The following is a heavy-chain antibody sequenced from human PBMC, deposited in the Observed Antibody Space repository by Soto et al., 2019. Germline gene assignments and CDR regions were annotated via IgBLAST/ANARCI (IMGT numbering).Heavy chain of an antibody. D-gene: IGHD6-19*01. J-gene: IGHJ4*01. V-gene: IGHV1-8*01. CDR3: ARGLRGWDGSRRFEY. Sequence: QVQLVQSGAEVKKPGASVKVSCKASGYTFTSYDINWVRQAPGQGLEWMGWRNPNSGNTGYAQKFQGRVTMTRNTAISAPYIDLGSLRSEDTAVYNCARGLRGWDGSRRFEYWGPGTLVNVSS. CDR2: RNPNSGNT. CDR1: GYTFTSYD.